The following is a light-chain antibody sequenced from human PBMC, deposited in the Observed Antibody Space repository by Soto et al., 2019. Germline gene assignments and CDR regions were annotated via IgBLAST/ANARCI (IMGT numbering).Light chain of an antibody. V-gene: IGLV2-14*01. Sequence: LTQPASVSGSPGQSIAISCTGTSSDVGGYNSVSWYQQHPGKAPKLMIYDVTNRPSGVSNRFSGSKSGNTASLTISGLQAEDEADYYCSSYASGGTYVFGTGTKVTVL. J-gene: IGLJ1*01. CDR3: SSYASGGTYV. CDR2: DVT. CDR1: SSDVGGYNS.